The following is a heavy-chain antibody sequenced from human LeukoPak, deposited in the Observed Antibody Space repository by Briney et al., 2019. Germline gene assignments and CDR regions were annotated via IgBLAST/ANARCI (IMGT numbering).Heavy chain of an antibody. CDR3: ARDWIQLWLGDYFDY. Sequence: PGGSLRLSCAAAGFTFASYWISWVRQAPGKWLEWVANIKQDGGENYYVDSMKGLFTISRDNAKNSLYLQMNSLRAEDRAVYYCARDWIQLWLGDYFDYWGQGTLVTVSS. D-gene: IGHD5-18*01. CDR2: IKQDGGEN. V-gene: IGHV3-7*01. CDR1: GFTFASYW. J-gene: IGHJ4*02.